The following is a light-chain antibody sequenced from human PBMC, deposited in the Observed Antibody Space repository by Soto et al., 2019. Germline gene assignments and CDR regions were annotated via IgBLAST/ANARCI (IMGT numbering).Light chain of an antibody. V-gene: IGKV3-15*01. J-gene: IGKJ4*01. CDR1: QSISSN. CDR3: QQYNNWPRAT. CDR2: GAS. Sequence: EIVLTQSPATLSVSPGERATLSCRASQSISSNLAWYQQKPGQAPRLLIYGASTRATGIPVRFSGSGSGTEFNLTISSLQSEDFGVYYCQQYNNWPRATFGGGTKVDIK.